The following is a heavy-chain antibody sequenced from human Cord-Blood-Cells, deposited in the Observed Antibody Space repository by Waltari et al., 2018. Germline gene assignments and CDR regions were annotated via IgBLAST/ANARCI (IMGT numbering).Heavy chain of an antibody. D-gene: IGHD3-10*01. CDR1: GGTFSSYA. CDR3: EGYYGSGSYYNRHAFDI. J-gene: IGHJ3*02. V-gene: IGHV1-69*01. Sequence: QVQLVQSGAEVKKPGSSVKVSCKASGGTFSSYAISWVRQAPGQGLEWMGGIIPIFGTANYAQKFQGRVTITADESTSTAYMELSSLRSEDTAVYYCEGYYGSGSYYNRHAFDIWGQGTMVTVSS. CDR2: IIPIFGTA.